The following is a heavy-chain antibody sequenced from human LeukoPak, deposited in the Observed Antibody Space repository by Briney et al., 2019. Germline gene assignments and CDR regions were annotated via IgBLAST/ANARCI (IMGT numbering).Heavy chain of an antibody. CDR1: GFTFSSYG. CDR2: ISYDGSNK. J-gene: IGHJ4*02. Sequence: GRSLRLSCAASGFTFSSYGMHWARQAPGKGLEWVAVISYDGSNKYYADSVKGRFTISRDNSKNTLYLQMNSLRAEDTAVYYCAKDGAAATTADYWGQGTLVTVSS. CDR3: AKDGAAATTADY. D-gene: IGHD6-13*01. V-gene: IGHV3-30*18.